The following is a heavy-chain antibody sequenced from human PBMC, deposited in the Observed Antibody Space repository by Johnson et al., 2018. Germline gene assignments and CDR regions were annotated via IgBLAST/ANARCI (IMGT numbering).Heavy chain of an antibody. Sequence: VQLVQSGGGLVQPGGSLRLSCAASGFTFSSYAMSWVRQAPGKGLEWVSAISGSGGSTYYADSVKGRFTISRDNSKNTLYLQMNSLRAEDTALYYCARERPLVRGITRYYYYGMDVWGQGTTVTVSS. J-gene: IGHJ6*02. D-gene: IGHD3-10*01. V-gene: IGHV3-23*04. CDR3: ARERPLVRGITRYYYYGMDV. CDR2: ISGSGGST. CDR1: GFTFSSYA.